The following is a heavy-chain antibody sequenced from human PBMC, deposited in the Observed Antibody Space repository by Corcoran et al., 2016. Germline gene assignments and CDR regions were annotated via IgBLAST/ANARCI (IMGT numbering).Heavy chain of an antibody. CDR2: IYYSGST. CDR3: ARVLGYCSGANCYGMDV. J-gene: IGHJ6*02. V-gene: IGHV4-59*01. D-gene: IGHD2-15*01. Sequence: QVQLQASGPGLVKPSETLSLTCTVYGGSISRYYWSWIRQPPGKGLEWIGYIYYSGSTNYNPSLKSRVTISVDKSKNQFSLRLSSVTAADTAVDYCARVLGYCSGANCYGMDVWGQGTTVTGSS. CDR1: GGSISRYY.